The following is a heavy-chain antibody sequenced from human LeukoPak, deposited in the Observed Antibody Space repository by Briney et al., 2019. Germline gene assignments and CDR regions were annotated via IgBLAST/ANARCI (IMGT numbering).Heavy chain of an antibody. CDR2: IKQDGSEK. CDR3: AREGIAARPYFDY. V-gene: IGHV3-7*03. D-gene: IGHD6-6*01. J-gene: IGHJ4*02. CDR1: GFTFSSYW. Sequence: GGSLRLSCAASGFTFSSYWMSWVRQAPGKGLEWVANIKQDGSEKYYVDSVKGRFTISRDNAKNSLYLQMSSLRAEDTAVYYCAREGIAARPYFDYWGQGTLVTVSS.